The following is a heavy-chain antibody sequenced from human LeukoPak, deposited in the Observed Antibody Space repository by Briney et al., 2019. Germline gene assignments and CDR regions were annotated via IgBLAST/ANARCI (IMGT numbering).Heavy chain of an antibody. CDR1: GGSFSGYY. D-gene: IGHD2-21*01. J-gene: IGHJ5*02. CDR2: INHSGST. V-gene: IGHV4-34*01. Sequence: SETLSLTCAVYGGSFSGYYWSWIRRPPGKGLEWIGEINHSGSTNYNPSLKSRVTISVDTSKNQFSLKLSSVTAADTAVYYCARGLFDLGNWFDPWGQGTLVTVSS. CDR3: ARGLFDLGNWFDP.